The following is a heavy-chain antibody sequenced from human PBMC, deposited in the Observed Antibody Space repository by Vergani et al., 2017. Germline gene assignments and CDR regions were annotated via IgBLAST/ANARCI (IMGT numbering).Heavy chain of an antibody. D-gene: IGHD3-22*01. CDR1: GYSFTSYW. CDR3: ARKEFSSVTGAFDV. Sequence: EVQLVQSGAEVKKPGESLKISCKGSGYSFTSYWIGWVRQMPGKGLEWMGIIYPGDSDTRYSPSCQGQVTISADKSITTAYLQWTSLEASDTAIYYCARKEFSSVTGAFDVWGQGTMVTVSS. J-gene: IGHJ3*01. CDR2: IYPGDSDT. V-gene: IGHV5-51*01.